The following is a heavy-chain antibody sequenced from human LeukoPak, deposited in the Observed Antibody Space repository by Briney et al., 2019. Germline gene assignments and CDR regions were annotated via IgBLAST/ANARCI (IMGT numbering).Heavy chain of an antibody. CDR1: GLTVSSNY. Sequence: GGSLRLSCAASGLTVSSNYMSWVRQAPGKGLEWVSVIYRGGSTHYADSVKGRFTISRDNSKNTLYLQMNSLRAEDTAVYYCAREGLDTAMDYYYYGMDVWGQGTTVTVSS. J-gene: IGHJ6*02. CDR2: IYRGGST. CDR3: AREGLDTAMDYYYYGMDV. D-gene: IGHD5-18*01. V-gene: IGHV3-53*01.